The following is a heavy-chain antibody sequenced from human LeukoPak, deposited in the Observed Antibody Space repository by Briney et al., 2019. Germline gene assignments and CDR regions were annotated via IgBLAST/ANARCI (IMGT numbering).Heavy chain of an antibody. CDR3: AKDLVNYYDSSGYYNWFDP. V-gene: IGHV3-30*18. J-gene: IGHJ5*02. CDR1: GFTFSSYG. D-gene: IGHD3-22*01. Sequence: PGGSLRLSCAASGFTFSSYGMHWVRQAPGKGLEWVAVISYDGSNKYYADSVKGRFTISRDNSKNTLYLQMNSLRAEDTAVYYCAKDLVNYYDSSGYYNWFDPWGQGTLVTVSS. CDR2: ISYDGSNK.